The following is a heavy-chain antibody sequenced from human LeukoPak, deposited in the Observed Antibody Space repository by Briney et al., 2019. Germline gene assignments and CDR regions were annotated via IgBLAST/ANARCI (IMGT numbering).Heavy chain of an antibody. J-gene: IGHJ6*03. CDR2: ISSSGSTI. V-gene: IGHV3-48*03. Sequence: AGGSLRLSCAASGFTFSSYEMNWVRQAPGKGLEWVSYISSSGSTIYYADSVKGRFTISRDNAKNSLYLQMNSLRAEDTAVYYCARERRGRRLAVVPPANYYYYYMDVWGKGTTVTISS. CDR3: ARERRGRRLAVVPPANYYYYYMDV. D-gene: IGHD2-2*01. CDR1: GFTFSSYE.